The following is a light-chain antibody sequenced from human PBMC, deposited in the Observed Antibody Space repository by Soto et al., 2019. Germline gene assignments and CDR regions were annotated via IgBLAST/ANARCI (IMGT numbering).Light chain of an antibody. CDR1: QSVSNN. CDR2: LAS. Sequence: ELVMTQSPATLSVSPGEKATLSCRASQSVSNNLAWYQQKPGQAPRLLIYLASTRATGIPARFSGSGSGTEFSLTISSLQSEDFALYYCQQDNKWPLTSGGGTKVETK. CDR3: QQDNKWPLT. J-gene: IGKJ4*01. V-gene: IGKV3-15*01.